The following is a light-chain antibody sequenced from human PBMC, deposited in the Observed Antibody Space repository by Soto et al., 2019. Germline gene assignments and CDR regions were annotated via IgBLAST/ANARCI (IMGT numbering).Light chain of an antibody. Sequence: QSVLTQPASVSGSPGQSITISCTGTSSDYGGYIYVSWYQQHPGKAPKLMIYDVTIRPSGVSYRFSCFKSGNTASLTISGLPAEDAADYNCSASTTSSSYVFVTGTKVTVL. CDR1: SSDYGGYIY. J-gene: IGLJ1*01. CDR3: SASTTSSSYV. V-gene: IGLV2-14*01. CDR2: DVT.